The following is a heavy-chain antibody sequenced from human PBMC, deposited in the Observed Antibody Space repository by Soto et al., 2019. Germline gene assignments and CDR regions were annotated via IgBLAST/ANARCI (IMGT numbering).Heavy chain of an antibody. CDR3: ARDRIQTSGWPVVDY. CDR2: IYYSGST. Sequence: PSYSLALTCTISGGCFSRGSYYWRWVRPHPGKGLEWIGYIYYSGSTYYNPSLKSRVTISVDTSKNQFSLKLSSVTAADTAVYYCARDRIQTSGWPVVDYWGQGTLVTVSS. D-gene: IGHD6-19*01. V-gene: IGHV4-31*03. J-gene: IGHJ4*02. CDR1: GGCFSRGSYY.